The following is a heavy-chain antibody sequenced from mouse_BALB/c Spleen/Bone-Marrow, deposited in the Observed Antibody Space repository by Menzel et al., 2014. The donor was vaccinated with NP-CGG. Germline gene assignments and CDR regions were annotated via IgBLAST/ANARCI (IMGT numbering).Heavy chain of an antibody. J-gene: IGHJ3*01. CDR1: GYSITSGYY. CDR2: ISYDGSN. D-gene: IGHD1-1*01. V-gene: IGHV3-6*02. CDR3: ARGFITTVVPFAY. Sequence: EVQLVESGPGLVKPSQSLPLTCSVTGYSITSGYYWNWIRQFPGNKLEWMGYISYDGSNNYSPSLKNRISITRDTSKNQFFLKLNSVTTEDTATYYCARGFITTVVPFAYWGQGTLVTVSA.